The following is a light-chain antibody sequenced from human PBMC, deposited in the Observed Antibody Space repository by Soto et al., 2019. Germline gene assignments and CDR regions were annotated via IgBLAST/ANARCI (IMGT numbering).Light chain of an antibody. CDR1: QSVGSN. CDR2: GAS. J-gene: IGKJ2*01. CDR3: QQYKSWPPAYT. Sequence: EIVLTQSPVTLSVSPGEGATLSCRSSQSVGSNLAWYQQKPGQTPRLLLYGASTRATGIPARFSGSGSGAEFTLTVSSLQSEDFAVYYCQQYKSWPPAYTFGQGTKLEIK. V-gene: IGKV3-15*01.